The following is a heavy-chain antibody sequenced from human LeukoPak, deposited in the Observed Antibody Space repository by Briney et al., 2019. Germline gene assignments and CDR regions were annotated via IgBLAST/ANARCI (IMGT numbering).Heavy chain of an antibody. D-gene: IGHD6-13*01. CDR2: FNAGIDKT. V-gene: IGHV1-3*01. CDR3: ARDRGYSSSCPLQHDAFDI. J-gene: IGHJ3*02. CDR1: GYTFISYA. Sequence: EASVKVSCKASGYTFISYAIHWVRQAPGQRLEWVGWFNAGIDKTMYSEKFQGRVAFTRDTSASTAYMELTSLRSEDTAVYYCARDRGYSSSCPLQHDAFDIWGQGTMVTVSS.